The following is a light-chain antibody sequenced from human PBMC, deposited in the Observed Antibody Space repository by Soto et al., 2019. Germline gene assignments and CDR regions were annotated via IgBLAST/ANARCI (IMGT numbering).Light chain of an antibody. CDR1: QSISSSY. V-gene: IGKV3-20*01. CDR3: QQYGSSSYT. CDR2: AAS. Sequence: EIVLTQSPGTLSLSPGERATLSCRASQSISSSYLAWYQQKPGQAPRLLIYAASSRATGIADRFSGSGSGTDCTLTISRLEHEDSAVYYWQQYGSSSYTFGQGTQLEIK. J-gene: IGKJ2*01.